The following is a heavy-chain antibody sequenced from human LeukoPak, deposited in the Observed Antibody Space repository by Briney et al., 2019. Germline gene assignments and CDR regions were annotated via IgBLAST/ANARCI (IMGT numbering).Heavy chain of an antibody. J-gene: IGHJ4*02. CDR1: GFTFSSYA. V-gene: IGHV3-23*01. CDR2: ISDSGGST. CDR3: AKEDSVRREFDY. Sequence: GGSLRLSCAASGFTFSSYAMSWVRQAPGKGLEWVSGISDSGGSTNYAASVKGRFTISRDNSKDTLYLQMNSLRAEDAAVYYCAKEDSVRREFDYWGQGTLATVSS.